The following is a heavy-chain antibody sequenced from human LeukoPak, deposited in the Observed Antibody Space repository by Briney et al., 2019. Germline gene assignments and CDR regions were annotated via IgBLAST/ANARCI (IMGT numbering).Heavy chain of an antibody. CDR2: ISWNSGSI. V-gene: IGHV3-9*01. D-gene: IGHD2-21*01. CDR1: GFTFDDYA. CDR3: AREFFCGGDCYPSNFDY. Sequence: GGSLRLSCAASGFTFDDYAMHWVRQAPGKGLEWVSGISWNSGSIGYADSVKGRFTISRDNAKNSLYLQMNSLRAEDTAVYYCAREFFCGGDCYPSNFDYWGQGTLVTVSS. J-gene: IGHJ4*02.